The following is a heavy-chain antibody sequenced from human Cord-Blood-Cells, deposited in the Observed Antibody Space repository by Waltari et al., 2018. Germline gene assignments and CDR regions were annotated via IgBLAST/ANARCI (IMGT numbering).Heavy chain of an antibody. V-gene: IGHV3-7*01. Sequence: EVQLVESGGGLVQPGGSLRLSCAASGFTFSSYWMSWVRQAPGKGLEWVANIKQDGSEKYYVDSGKGRFTISRDNAKNSLYLQMNSLRAEDTAVYYGARVKGLGSTMDRGVIGYMDVWGKGTTVTVSS. CDR3: ARVKGLGSTMDRGVIGYMDV. J-gene: IGHJ6*03. CDR1: GFTFSSYW. D-gene: IGHD3-10*01. CDR2: IKQDGSEK.